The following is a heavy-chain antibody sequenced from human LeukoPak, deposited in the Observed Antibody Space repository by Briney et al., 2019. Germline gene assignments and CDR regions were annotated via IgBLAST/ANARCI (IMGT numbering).Heavy chain of an antibody. D-gene: IGHD3-10*01. J-gene: IGHJ4*02. Sequence: SETLSLTCTVSGGSISSYYWSWIRQPPGKGREWMAYLFYSGSTDYNPSLESRVTISVDTSKNQFSLKLRSVTAADTAVYYCATVAVIRGVTYSDYWGQGTLVTVSS. CDR2: LFYSGST. CDR1: GGSISSYY. CDR3: ATVAVIRGVTYSDY. V-gene: IGHV4-59*01.